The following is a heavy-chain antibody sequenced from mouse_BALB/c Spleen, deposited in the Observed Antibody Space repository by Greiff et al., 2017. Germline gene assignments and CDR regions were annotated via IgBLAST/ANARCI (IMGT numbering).Heavy chain of an antibody. D-gene: IGHD2-10*02. J-gene: IGHJ2*01. Sequence: EVKLMESGAELVKPGASVKLSCTASGFNIKDTYMHWVKQRPEQGLEWIGRIDPANGNTKYDPKFQGKATITADTSSNTAYLQLSSLTSEDTAVYYCARKYGKAHFDYWGQGTTLTVSS. CDR2: IDPANGNT. CDR3: ARKYGKAHFDY. V-gene: IGHV14-3*02. CDR1: GFNIKDTY.